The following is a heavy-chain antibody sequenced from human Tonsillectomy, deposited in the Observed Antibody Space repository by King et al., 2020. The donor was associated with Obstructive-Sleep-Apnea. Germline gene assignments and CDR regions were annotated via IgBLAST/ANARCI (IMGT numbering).Heavy chain of an antibody. D-gene: IGHD2-15*01. Sequence: VQLQESGPGLVKPSETLSLTCTVSGYSISSGFYWGWIRQPPGKGLEWIGGIYHSGSTYSNPSPRSRVTMSVDTSNNQFSLKLRSVTAADTAVYYCARDPNSGGGSCYFDYWGQGTLVAVSS. V-gene: IGHV4-38-2*02. CDR1: GYSISSGFY. J-gene: IGHJ4*02. CDR3: ARDPNSGGGSCYFDY. CDR2: IYHSGST.